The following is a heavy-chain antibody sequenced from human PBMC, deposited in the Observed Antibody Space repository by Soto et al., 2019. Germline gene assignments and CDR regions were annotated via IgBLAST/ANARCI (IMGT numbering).Heavy chain of an antibody. CDR2: ISAYNGNT. J-gene: IGHJ3*02. CDR1: GYTFTSYG. CDR3: ARGKYVILTGYPASDAFDI. Sequence: ASVKVSCKASGYTFTSYGISWVRQAPGQGLEWMGWISAYNGNTNYAQKLQGRVTMTTDTSTSTAYMELRSLRSDDTAVYYCARGKYVILTGYPASDAFDIWGQGTMVTVSS. D-gene: IGHD3-9*01. V-gene: IGHV1-18*01.